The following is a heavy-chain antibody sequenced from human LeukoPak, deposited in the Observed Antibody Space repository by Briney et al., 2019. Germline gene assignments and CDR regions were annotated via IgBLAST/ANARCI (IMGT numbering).Heavy chain of an antibody. CDR3: ARSYSSRGYYYYGMDV. V-gene: IGHV4-59*01. D-gene: IGHD6-13*01. Sequence: SETLSLTCTVSGGSISTYYWSWIRQPPGKGLEWIDYIYYSGSTSYNPSLKSRVTISLDTSDNQFSLKLTSVTAADTAVYYCARSYSSRGYYYYGMDVWGQGATVTVSS. CDR2: IYYSGST. CDR1: GGSISTYY. J-gene: IGHJ6*02.